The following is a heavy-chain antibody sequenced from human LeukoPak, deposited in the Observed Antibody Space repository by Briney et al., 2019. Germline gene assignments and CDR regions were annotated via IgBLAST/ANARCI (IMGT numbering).Heavy chain of an antibody. D-gene: IGHD6-19*01. V-gene: IGHV4-4*07. CDR3: ARDIAVAGFNWFDP. CDR1: GGSISSYY. CDR2: MSTSGST. Sequence: SETLSLTCTVSGGSISSYYWNWIRQPAGKGLEWIGRMSTSGSTNYNPSLSSRVTMSLDTSKNQFSLRLSSVTAADTAVYYCARDIAVAGFNWFDPRGQGTLVTVSS. J-gene: IGHJ5*02.